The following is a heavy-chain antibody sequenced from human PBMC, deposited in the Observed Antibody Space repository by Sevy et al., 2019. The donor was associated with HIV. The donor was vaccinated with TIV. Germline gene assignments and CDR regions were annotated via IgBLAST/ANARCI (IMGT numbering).Heavy chain of an antibody. J-gene: IGHJ5*02. CDR2: INHSGST. D-gene: IGHD2-8*01. CDR3: ARNRGFTIGVCYGWFDP. Sequence: SETLSLTCAVYGGSFSGYYWSWIRQPPGKGLEWIGEINHSGSTNYNPSLKSRVTISVDTSKNQFALKLSSVTAADTAVYYCARNRGFTIGVCYGWFDPWGQGTLVTVSS. CDR1: GGSFSGYY. V-gene: IGHV4-34*01.